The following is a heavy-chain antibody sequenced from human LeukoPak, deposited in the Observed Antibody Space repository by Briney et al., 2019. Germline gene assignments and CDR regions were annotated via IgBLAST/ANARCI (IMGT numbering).Heavy chain of an antibody. CDR3: ARHREGWYDY. D-gene: IGHD6-19*01. V-gene: IGHV4-59*08. Sequence: SETLSLTCTVSGGSISSYYWSWIRQPPGKGLEWIGYIYYSGSTNYNPSPKSRVTISVDTSKNQFSLKLSSVTAADTAVYYCARHREGWYDYWGQGTLVTVSS. CDR2: IYYSGST. CDR1: GGSISSYY. J-gene: IGHJ4*02.